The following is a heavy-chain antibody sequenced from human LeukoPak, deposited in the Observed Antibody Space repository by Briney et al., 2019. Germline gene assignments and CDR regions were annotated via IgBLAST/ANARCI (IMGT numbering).Heavy chain of an antibody. J-gene: IGHJ6*03. CDR3: ARDYSSSGRSYYYYYMDV. V-gene: IGHV4-59*01. CDR2: IYYSGST. Sequence: PSETLSLTCTVSGGSISSYYWSWIRQPPGKGLEWIGYIYYSGSTNYNPSLKSRVTISVDTSKNQFSLKLSSVTAADTAVYYCARDYSSSGRSYYYYYMDVWGKGTTVTVSS. D-gene: IGHD6-6*01. CDR1: GGSISSYY.